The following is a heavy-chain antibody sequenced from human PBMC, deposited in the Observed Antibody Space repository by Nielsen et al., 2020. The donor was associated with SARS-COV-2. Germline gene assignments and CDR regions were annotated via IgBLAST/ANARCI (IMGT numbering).Heavy chain of an antibody. V-gene: IGHV3-23*01. Sequence: GESLKISCAASGFIFSSYAMSWVRQAPGKGLEWVSAISSSGDSTYYADSVKGRFTISRDDSKNTLYLQMNSLRAEDTAVYYCALLAVAGRVSYYGMDVWGQGTTVTVSS. CDR2: ISSSGDST. CDR3: ALLAVAGRVSYYGMDV. J-gene: IGHJ6*02. CDR1: GFIFSSYA. D-gene: IGHD6-19*01.